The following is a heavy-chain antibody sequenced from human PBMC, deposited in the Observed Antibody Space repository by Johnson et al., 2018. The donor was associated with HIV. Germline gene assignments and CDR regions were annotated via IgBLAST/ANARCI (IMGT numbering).Heavy chain of an antibody. Sequence: QVQLVESGGGVVQPGRSLRLSCAASGFTFSSYAMHWVRQAPGKGLEWVAVISYDGSNKHYAGSVKGRFTISRDNSKNTLYLQMNSLRSEDTAVYSCARGSPYYNFWSGYVDAFDIWGQGTMVTVSS. CDR3: ARGSPYYNFWSGYVDAFDI. V-gene: IGHV3-30*04. CDR1: GFTFSSYA. J-gene: IGHJ3*02. CDR2: ISYDGSNK. D-gene: IGHD3-3*01.